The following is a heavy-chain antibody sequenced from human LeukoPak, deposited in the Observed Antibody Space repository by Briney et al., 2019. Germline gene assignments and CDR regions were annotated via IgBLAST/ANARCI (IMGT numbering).Heavy chain of an antibody. CDR1: GGSISSSSYY. CDR3: ARVLAEIMGRVRGVKSGAFDI. J-gene: IGHJ3*02. V-gene: IGHV4-39*07. CDR2: IYYSGST. D-gene: IGHD3-10*02. Sequence: PSETLSLTCTVSGGSISSSSYYWGWIRQPPGKGLEWIGSIYYSGSTYYNPSLKSRVTISVDTSKNQFSLKLSSVTAADTAVYYCARVLAEIMGRVRGVKSGAFDIWGQGTMVTVSS.